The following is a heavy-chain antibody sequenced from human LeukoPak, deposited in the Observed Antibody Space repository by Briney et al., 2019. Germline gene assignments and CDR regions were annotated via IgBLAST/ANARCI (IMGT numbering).Heavy chain of an antibody. Sequence: GGSLRLSCAASGFTFSSYAMSWVRQSPGEGVEWVSTLSGSGGSTYYADSVKGRFTISRDNSKNTLYLQMNSLRAEDTAVYFCAPLSEAIAVVVTWGQGTLVTVSS. CDR2: LSGSGGST. D-gene: IGHD6-19*01. J-gene: IGHJ4*02. V-gene: IGHV3-23*01. CDR3: APLSEAIAVVVT. CDR1: GFTFSSYA.